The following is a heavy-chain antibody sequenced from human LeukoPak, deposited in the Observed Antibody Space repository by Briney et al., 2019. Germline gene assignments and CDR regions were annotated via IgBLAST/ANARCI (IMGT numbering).Heavy chain of an antibody. J-gene: IGHJ4*02. CDR3: ARELPYGDYGDYFDY. CDR2: ISSDGTAI. D-gene: IGHD4-17*01. Sequence: GGSLRLSCAASGFTFSDYYMSWIRQAPGKGLEWISYISSDGTAIYYADSVKGRFTISRDNAKNSLYLQMNSLRAEDTAVYYCARELPYGDYGDYFDYWGQGTLVTVSS. CDR1: GFTFSDYY. V-gene: IGHV3-11*04.